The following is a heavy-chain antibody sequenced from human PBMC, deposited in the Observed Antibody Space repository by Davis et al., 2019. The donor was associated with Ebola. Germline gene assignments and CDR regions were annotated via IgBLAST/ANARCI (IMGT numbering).Heavy chain of an antibody. V-gene: IGHV3-23*01. CDR2: ISGSGGST. CDR3: AKGDIVLMVYAIRYYYYGMDV. Sequence: GESLKISCAASGFMFSNCGMNWVRQAPGKGLEWVSAISGSGGSTYYADSVKGRFTISRDNSKNTLYLQMNSLRAEDTAVYYCAKGDIVLMVYAIRYYYYGMDVWGQGTTVTVSS. D-gene: IGHD2-8*01. J-gene: IGHJ6*02. CDR1: GFMFSNCG.